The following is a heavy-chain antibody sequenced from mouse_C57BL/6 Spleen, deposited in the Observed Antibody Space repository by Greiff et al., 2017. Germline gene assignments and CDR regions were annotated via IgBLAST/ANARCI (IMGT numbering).Heavy chain of an antibody. CDR3: ARKRDYYGSSYWYFDV. D-gene: IGHD1-1*01. CDR1: GYTFTSYW. CDR2: IDPSDSYT. Sequence: QVKLQQPGAELVMPGASVKLSCKASGYTFTSYWIHWVKQRPGQGLEWIGEIDPSDSYTNYNQKFKGKATLTVDKSSSTAYMQLSSLTSEDYAFYYCARKRDYYGSSYWYFDVGGTGTTATFSS. V-gene: IGHV1-69*01. J-gene: IGHJ1*03.